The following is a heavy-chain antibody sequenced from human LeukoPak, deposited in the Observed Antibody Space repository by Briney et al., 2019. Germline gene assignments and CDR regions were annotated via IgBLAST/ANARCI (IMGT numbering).Heavy chain of an antibody. CDR2: IYHSGTT. D-gene: IGHD6-19*01. V-gene: IGHV4-4*02. CDR3: ARSLYGSGWYNLDI. CDR1: GASISSSNW. J-gene: IGHJ3*02. Sequence: SETLSLTCAVSGASISSSNWWSWVRQPPGKGLEWIGEIYHSGTTNYNPSLKSRVTMSVDKSKNQFSLKLTSVTATDTAVYYCARSLYGSGWYNLDIWGQGTMVTVSS.